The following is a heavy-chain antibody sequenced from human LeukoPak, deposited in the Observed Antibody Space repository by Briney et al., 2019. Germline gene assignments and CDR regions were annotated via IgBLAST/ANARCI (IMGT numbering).Heavy chain of an antibody. CDR1: GASISNYY. V-gene: IGHV4-59*08. J-gene: IGHJ4*02. D-gene: IGHD3-10*01. CDR3: ARLTSGHFDY. Sequence: PSETLSLTCIVSGASISNYYWIWIRQPPGKGLEWIGNIYYSGNTTYNPSLKSRVTISVDTSKNQSSLRLSSVTAADTAVYYCARLTSGHFDYWGQGTLVTVSS. CDR2: IYYSGNT.